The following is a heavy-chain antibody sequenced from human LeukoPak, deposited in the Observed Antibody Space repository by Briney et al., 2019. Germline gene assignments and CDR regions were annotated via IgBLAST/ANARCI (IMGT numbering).Heavy chain of an antibody. V-gene: IGHV1-18*01. Sequence: GASVKVSCKASGYIFTTYDISWVRQAPGQGLDWMGWISAYDGKTNYAQKFQGRVTMTTDTSTSTAYMELRSLRSDDTAVYYCARDWEWSPQVDWFDPWGQGTLVTVSS. CDR3: ARDWEWSPQVDWFDP. D-gene: IGHD3-3*01. CDR2: ISAYDGKT. J-gene: IGHJ5*02. CDR1: GYIFTTYD.